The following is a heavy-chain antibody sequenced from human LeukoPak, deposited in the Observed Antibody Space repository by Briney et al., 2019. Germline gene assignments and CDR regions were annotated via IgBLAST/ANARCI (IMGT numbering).Heavy chain of an antibody. D-gene: IGHD2-2*01. CDR3: AREVVPAASDYYYYYGMDV. J-gene: IGHJ6*02. CDR2: IYYSGST. CDR1: GGSISSYY. V-gene: IGHV4-59*12. Sequence: SETLSLTCTVSGGSISSYYWSWIRQPPGKGLEWIGYIYYSGSTNNNPSLKSRVTISVDTAKNKFSLKLSSVTAADTAVYYCAREVVPAASDYYYYYGMDVWGQGTTVTVSS.